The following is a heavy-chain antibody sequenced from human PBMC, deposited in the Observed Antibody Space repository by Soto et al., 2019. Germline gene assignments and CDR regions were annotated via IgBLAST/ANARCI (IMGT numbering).Heavy chain of an antibody. Sequence: QVQLVQSGAEVKKPGASVKVSCKASGYTFTSYGISWVRQAPGQGLEWMGWISAYNGNTNYAQKLQGRVTMTTDTFTSTGYMVWRSLRSDDTAVYYCARSVRPWGIMVPVSHSYCMDVWGPGTTVPVS. CDR2: ISAYNGNT. V-gene: IGHV1-18*01. CDR1: GYTFTSYG. J-gene: IGHJ6*02. D-gene: IGHD3-10*01. CDR3: ARSVRPWGIMVPVSHSYCMDV.